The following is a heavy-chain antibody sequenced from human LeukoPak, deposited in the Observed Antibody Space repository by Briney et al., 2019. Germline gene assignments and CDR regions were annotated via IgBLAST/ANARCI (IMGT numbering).Heavy chain of an antibody. J-gene: IGHJ3*02. D-gene: IGHD2-15*01. CDR2: IIPIFGTA. CDR3: AMGVTRKVVVAAPDAFDI. V-gene: IGHV1-69*13. CDR1: GGTFSSYA. Sequence: SVKVSCKASGGTFSSYAISWVRQAPGQGLEWMGGIIPIFGTANYAQKFQGRVTITADESTSTAYMELSSLRSEDTVVYYCAMGVTRKVVVAAPDAFDIWGQGTMVTVSS.